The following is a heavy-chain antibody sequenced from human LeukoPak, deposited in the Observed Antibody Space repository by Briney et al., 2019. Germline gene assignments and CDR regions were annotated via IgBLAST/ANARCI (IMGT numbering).Heavy chain of an antibody. J-gene: IGHJ4*02. V-gene: IGHV3-21*01. CDR1: GFTLDDYA. D-gene: IGHD5-12*01. Sequence: GGSLRLSCAASGFTLDDYAMHWVRQAPGKGLEWVSSISSSSSYIYYAESVKGRFTISRDNAKNSLYLQMNSLRAEDTAVYYCARVGGYDVYFDYWGQGTLVTVSS. CDR2: ISSSSSYI. CDR3: ARVGGYDVYFDY.